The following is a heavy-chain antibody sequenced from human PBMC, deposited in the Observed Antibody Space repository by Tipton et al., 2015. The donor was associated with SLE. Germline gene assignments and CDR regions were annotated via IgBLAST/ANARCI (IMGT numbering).Heavy chain of an antibody. CDR2: IRSRGYGETT. CDR3: ARDSSKSGSGYEPGLF. J-gene: IGHJ4*02. CDR1: GFTFGDYA. Sequence: SLRLSCATSGFTFGDYAMAWFRQAPGKGLEWVGFIRSRGYGETTEYAASVRGRFSISRDDSQSIAYLQMTSLRTEDTAVYYCARDSSKSGSGYEPGLFWSKGTLVTVSS. D-gene: IGHD5-12*01. V-gene: IGHV3-49*03.